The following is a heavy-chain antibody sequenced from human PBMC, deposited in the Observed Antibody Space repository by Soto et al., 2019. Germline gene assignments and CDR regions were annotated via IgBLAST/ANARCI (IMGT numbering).Heavy chain of an antibody. CDR3: AREIDTAAGTKTNWFDP. D-gene: IGHD6-13*01. J-gene: IGHJ5*02. Sequence: GASVKVSCKASGGTFSSYTISWVRQAPGQGLEWMGRIIPILGIANYAQKFQGRVTITADKSTSTAYMELSSLRSEDTAVYYCAREIDTAAGTKTNWFDPWGQGTLVTVSS. CDR2: IIPILGIA. CDR1: GGTFSSYT. V-gene: IGHV1-69*04.